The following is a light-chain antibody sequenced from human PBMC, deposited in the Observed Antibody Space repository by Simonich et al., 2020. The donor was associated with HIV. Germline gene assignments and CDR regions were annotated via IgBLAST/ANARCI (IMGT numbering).Light chain of an antibody. J-gene: IGKJ1*01. V-gene: IGKV4-1*01. CDR3: QQYYSTPWT. Sequence: DIVMTQSPDSLAVSLGERATINCKSSQSVLYSSNNKNYLACYQQKPGQPPKLLIYWASTRESWVPDRFSGSGSGTDFTLTISSLQAEDVAVYYCQQYYSTPWTFGQGTKVEIK. CDR1: QSVLYSSNNKNY. CDR2: WAS.